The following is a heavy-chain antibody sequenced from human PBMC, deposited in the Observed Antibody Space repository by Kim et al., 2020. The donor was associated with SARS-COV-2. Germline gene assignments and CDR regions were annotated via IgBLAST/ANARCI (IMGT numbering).Heavy chain of an antibody. V-gene: IGHV3-21*01. CDR3: ASAIYGGNSGVGY. D-gene: IGHD4-17*01. Sequence: YADSVKGRFTISRDNAKNSLYLQMNSLRAEDTAVYYCASAIYGGNSGVGYWGQGTLVTVSS. J-gene: IGHJ4*02.